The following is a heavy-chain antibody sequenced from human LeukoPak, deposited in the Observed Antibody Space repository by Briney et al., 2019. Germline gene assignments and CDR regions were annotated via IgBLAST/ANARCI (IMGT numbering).Heavy chain of an antibody. D-gene: IGHD3-22*01. CDR3: ASPQAGYYYDSSGYFDY. Sequence: GRSLRLSCAASALTFNSYGMHWVRQAPGKGLEWVAVLSSDGSNKYYADSVKGRLTISRDNSENTLHLQMNSLRAEDTAVYYCASPQAGYYYDSSGYFDYWGQGTLVTVSS. CDR1: ALTFNSYG. V-gene: IGHV3-30*03. CDR2: LSSDGSNK. J-gene: IGHJ4*02.